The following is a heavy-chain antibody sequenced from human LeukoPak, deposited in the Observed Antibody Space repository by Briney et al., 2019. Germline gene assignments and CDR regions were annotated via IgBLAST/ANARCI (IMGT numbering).Heavy chain of an antibody. CDR1: GFTFSSSW. CDR3: ARVSTGSSSYDY. CDR2: INTDGSRT. V-gene: IGHV3-74*01. D-gene: IGHD6-13*01. J-gene: IGHJ4*02. Sequence: GGSLRLSCAASGFTFSSSWMLWVRHAPGKGLVWVSRINTDGSRTSYADSVKGRFTISRDNAKNTLYLQMNSLRAEDTAVYYCARVSTGSSSYDYWGQGTLVTVSS.